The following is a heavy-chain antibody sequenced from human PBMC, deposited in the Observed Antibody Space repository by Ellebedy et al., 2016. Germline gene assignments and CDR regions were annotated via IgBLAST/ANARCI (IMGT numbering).Heavy chain of an antibody. CDR3: ARDVVVTAISFDY. D-gene: IGHD2-21*02. V-gene: IGHV4-39*07. CDR1: GGSISSSSYY. Sequence: GSLRLSCTVSGGSISSSSYYWGWIRQPPGKGLEWIGSIYYSGSTYYNPSLKSRVTISVDTSKNQFSLKLSSVTAADTAVYYCARDVVVTAISFDYWGQGTLVTVSS. CDR2: IYYSGST. J-gene: IGHJ4*02.